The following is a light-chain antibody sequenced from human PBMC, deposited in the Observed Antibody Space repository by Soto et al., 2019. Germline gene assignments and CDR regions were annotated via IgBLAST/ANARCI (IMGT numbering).Light chain of an antibody. Sequence: DIQMTQSPSSLSASVGDRVTITCRASQSISRYSNWYQQKPGKAPKLLIYAASTLQSGVPSRFSGSGSGTDFTLTISSLQPEDFATYYCQQSSTTPWTFGQGTKVEI. J-gene: IGKJ1*01. V-gene: IGKV1-39*01. CDR3: QQSSTTPWT. CDR2: AAS. CDR1: QSISRY.